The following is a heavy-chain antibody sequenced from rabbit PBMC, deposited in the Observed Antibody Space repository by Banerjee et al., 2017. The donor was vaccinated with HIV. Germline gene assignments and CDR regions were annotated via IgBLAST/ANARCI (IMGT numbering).Heavy chain of an antibody. J-gene: IGHJ6*01. Sequence: QEQLVESGGGLVQPEGSLTLTCTASGFSFSSSYYICWVRQAPGKGLEWIACIDGGSSGSTYYASWAKGRFTISKTSSTTVTLQMTSLTAAATATYFCARDGNVYGAGYDFELWGPGTLVTVS. V-gene: IGHV1S45*01. CDR3: ARDGNVYGAGYDFEL. D-gene: IGHD6-1*01. CDR1: GFSFSSSYY. CDR2: IDGGSSGST.